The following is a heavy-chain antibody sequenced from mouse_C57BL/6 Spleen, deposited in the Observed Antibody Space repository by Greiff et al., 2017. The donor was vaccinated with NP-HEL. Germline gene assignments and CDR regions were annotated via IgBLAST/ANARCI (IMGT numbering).Heavy chain of an antibody. V-gene: IGHV1-69*01. J-gene: IGHJ1*03. CDR1: GYTFTSYW. CDR2: IDPSDSYT. CDR3: ARRGYYGSSSYWYFDV. D-gene: IGHD1-1*01. Sequence: QVQLQQPGAELVMPGASVKLSCKASGYTFTSYWMHWVKQRPGQGLEWIGEIDPSDSYTNYNQKCKGKSTLTVDKSSSTAYMQLSSLTSEDSAVYYCARRGYYGSSSYWYFDVWGTGTTVTVSS.